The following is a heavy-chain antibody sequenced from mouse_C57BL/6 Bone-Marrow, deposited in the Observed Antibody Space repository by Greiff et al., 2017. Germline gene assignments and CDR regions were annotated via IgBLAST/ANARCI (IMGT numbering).Heavy chain of an antibody. D-gene: IGHD1-1*01. CDR3: ARGGGTTVPFDY. Sequence: VQLKESGPGLAKPSQSLSLTCSVTGYSITSDYWNWIRNFPGNKLEYMGYISYSGSTYYNPSLKSRISITRDTSKNQYYLQWNSVTTEDTATYYCARGGGTTVPFDYWGQGTTLTVSS. CDR1: GYSITSDY. CDR2: ISYSGST. V-gene: IGHV3-8*01. J-gene: IGHJ2*01.